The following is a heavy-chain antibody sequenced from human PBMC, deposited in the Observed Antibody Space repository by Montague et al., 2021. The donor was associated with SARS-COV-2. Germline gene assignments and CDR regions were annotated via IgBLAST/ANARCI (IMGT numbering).Heavy chain of an antibody. CDR3: ARGVVAAPPMVDY. CDR1: GEPISGFF. J-gene: IGHJ4*02. V-gene: IGHV4-4*07. D-gene: IGHD2-15*01. Sequence: SETLSLTCSVSGEPISGFFWNWIRQPAGKGLEWIGRIYASGGTXXXPSXEGRVTMSVDTSKNQFSLKVNSVTAADTAMYYCARGVVAAPPMVDYWGRGTLVTASS. CDR2: IYASGGT.